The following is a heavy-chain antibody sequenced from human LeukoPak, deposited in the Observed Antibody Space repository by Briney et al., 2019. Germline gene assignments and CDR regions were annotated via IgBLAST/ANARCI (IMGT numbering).Heavy chain of an antibody. CDR2: IGYSGSTI. CDR1: GFTFSSYE. Sequence: GGALRLSCVASGFTFSSYEMNWVRQAPGKGVEGVSYIGYSGSTIYYADSVKGGFTISRDNSKNSLYLQMNSLRAEDTAVYYCAREGGGYCSGGRCYNADAFDIWGQGTMVTVSS. D-gene: IGHD2-15*01. J-gene: IGHJ3*02. V-gene: IGHV3-48*03. CDR3: AREGGGYCSGGRCYNADAFDI.